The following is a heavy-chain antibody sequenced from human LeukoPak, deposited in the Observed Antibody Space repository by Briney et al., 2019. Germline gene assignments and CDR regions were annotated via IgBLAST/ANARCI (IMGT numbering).Heavy chain of an antibody. V-gene: IGHV4-59*01. D-gene: IGHD2-2*01. Sequence: PSETLSLTCTVSGGSISSYYWSWIRQPPGKGLEWIGYIYYSGSTNYNPSLKSRVTISVDTSKNQFSLKLSSATAADTAVYYCARWSIPAATGDYWGRGTLVTVSS. CDR1: GGSISSYY. CDR3: ARWSIPAATGDY. CDR2: IYYSGST. J-gene: IGHJ4*02.